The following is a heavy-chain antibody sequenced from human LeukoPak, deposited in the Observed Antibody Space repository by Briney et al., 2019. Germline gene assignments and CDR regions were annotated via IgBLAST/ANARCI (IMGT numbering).Heavy chain of an antibody. CDR2: ISAYNGNT. CDR1: GGTFSSYA. D-gene: IGHD3-22*01. Sequence: ASVKVSCKASGGTFSSYAISWVRQAPGQGLEWMGWISAYNGNTNCAQKLQGRVTMTTDTSTSTAYMELRSLRSDDTAVYYCARGSNYYDSSGYGGDAFDIWGQGTMVTVSS. CDR3: ARGSNYYDSSGYGGDAFDI. J-gene: IGHJ3*02. V-gene: IGHV1-18*01.